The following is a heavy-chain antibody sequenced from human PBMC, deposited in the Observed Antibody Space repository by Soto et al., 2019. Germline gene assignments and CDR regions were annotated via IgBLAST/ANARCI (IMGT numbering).Heavy chain of an antibody. Sequence: GGSLRLSCAASGFTFSSYAMHWVRQAPGKGLEWVAVISYDGSNKYYADSVKGRFTISRDNSKNTLYLQMNSLRAEDTAVYYCASPTRAFVDYWGQGTLVTVSS. J-gene: IGHJ4*02. V-gene: IGHV3-30-3*01. CDR3: ASPTRAFVDY. CDR1: GFTFSSYA. CDR2: ISYDGSNK.